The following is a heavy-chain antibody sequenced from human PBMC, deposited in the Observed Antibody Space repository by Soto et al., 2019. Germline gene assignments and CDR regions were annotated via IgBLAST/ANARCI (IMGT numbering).Heavy chain of an antibody. Sequence: QVQLVQSGAEVKKPGASVKVSCKASGYTFTSYGISWVRQAPGQGREWMGWSSGYNGNTNYAQKFQGRVTMTTDTSTSTAYMELRSLRSDDTAVYYCATAYCGGDCFNQGYYYYGMDVWGQGTTVTVSS. CDR1: GYTFTSYG. D-gene: IGHD2-21*02. CDR2: SSGYNGNT. CDR3: ATAYCGGDCFNQGYYYYGMDV. V-gene: IGHV1-18*01. J-gene: IGHJ6*02.